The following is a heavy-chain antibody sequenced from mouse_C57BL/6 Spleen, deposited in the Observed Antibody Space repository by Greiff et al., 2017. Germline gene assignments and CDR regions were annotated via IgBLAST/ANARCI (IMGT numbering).Heavy chain of an antibody. V-gene: IGHV5-16*01. CDR3: ARARGAVMDY. J-gene: IGHJ4*01. Sequence: EVQLVESEGGLVQPGSSMKLSCTASGFTFSDYYMAWVRQVPEKGLEWVANINYDGSSTYYLDSLKSRFIISRDNAKNILYLQKSSLKSEDTATYYCARARGAVMDYWGQGTSVTVSS. CDR2: INYDGSST. CDR1: GFTFSDYY.